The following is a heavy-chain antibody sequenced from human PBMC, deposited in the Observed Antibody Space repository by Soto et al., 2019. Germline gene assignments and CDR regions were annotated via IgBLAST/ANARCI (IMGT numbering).Heavy chain of an antibody. Sequence: GGSLRLSCAASGFTFSSYSMSWVRQAPGKGLEWVSSISSSSSYIYYADSVKGRFTISRDNAKNSLYLQMNSLRAEDTAVYYCARALNTARATAVWFGDRGQGTLVTVSS. CDR3: ARALNTARATAVWFGD. V-gene: IGHV3-21*01. J-gene: IGHJ4*02. CDR2: ISSSSSYI. CDR1: GFTFSSYS. D-gene: IGHD3-10*01.